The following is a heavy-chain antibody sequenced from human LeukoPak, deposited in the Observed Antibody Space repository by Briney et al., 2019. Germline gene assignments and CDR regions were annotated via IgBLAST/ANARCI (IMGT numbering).Heavy chain of an antibody. CDR2: INRDGSEK. V-gene: IGHV3-7*01. CDR1: GFAFTNYY. D-gene: IGHD3-3*01. Sequence: GGSLRLSCTASGFAFTNYYMAWVRQAPGKGLEWVANINRDGSEKYYVDSVKGRFTISRDNAKNSLYLQMNSLRAEDTAVYYCAREGYYIFDYWGQGTLVTVSS. CDR3: AREGYYIFDY. J-gene: IGHJ4*02.